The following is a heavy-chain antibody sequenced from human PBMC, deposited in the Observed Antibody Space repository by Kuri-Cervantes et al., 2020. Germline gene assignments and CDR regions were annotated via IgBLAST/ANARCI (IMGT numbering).Heavy chain of an antibody. CDR1: GYTFTSYG. V-gene: IGHV1-46*01. J-gene: IGHJ4*02. D-gene: IGHD3-10*01. CDR3: ARVGHYYGSGSYFDY. Sequence: ASVKVSCKASGYTFTSYGISWVRQAPGQGLEWMGIINPSGGSTSYAQKFQGRVAMTRDTSTSTVYMELSSLRSEDTAVYYCARVGHYYGSGSYFDYWGQGTLVTVSS. CDR2: INPSGGST.